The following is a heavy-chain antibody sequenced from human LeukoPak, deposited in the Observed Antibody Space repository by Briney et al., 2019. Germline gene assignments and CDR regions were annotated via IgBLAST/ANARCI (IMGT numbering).Heavy chain of an antibody. D-gene: IGHD3-10*01. J-gene: IGHJ4*02. CDR1: GASLSGSY. CDR3: ARNGWGSGSYRYD. CDR2: ISHSGST. Sequence: PTETLSFTGEVSGASLSGSYWSGIRQAPGKGLEWIGEISHSGSTNYNPSVKNRVTISAHTSKTQLSLKLSSVIGAVMVVYFCARNGWGSGSYRYDWGQGTLVAVSA. V-gene: IGHV4-34*01.